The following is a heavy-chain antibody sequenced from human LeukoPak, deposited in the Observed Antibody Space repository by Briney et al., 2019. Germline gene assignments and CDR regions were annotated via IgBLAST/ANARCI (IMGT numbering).Heavy chain of an antibody. V-gene: IGHV3-7*03. CDR1: GFTFDKYW. Sequence: TGGSLRLSCAASGFTFDKYWMSWVRQTPGKGLEWVANIKQDGSEKYYVDSVKGRFTISRDNAKSSLYLQMASLGTEDTAVYYCAREKEEGATKFDSWGQGILVTVSS. CDR3: AREKEEGATKFDS. D-gene: IGHD1-26*01. CDR2: IKQDGSEK. J-gene: IGHJ4*02.